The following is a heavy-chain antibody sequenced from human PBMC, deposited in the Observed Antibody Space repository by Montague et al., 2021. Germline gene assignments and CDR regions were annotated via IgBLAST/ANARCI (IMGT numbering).Heavy chain of an antibody. J-gene: IGHJ4*02. D-gene: IGHD3-22*01. CDR3: ARQGFYESGGFFI. CDR2: VFYSGAT. CDR1: GDSISGSY. Sequence: SETLSLTCSVSGDSISGSYWSWIRQPPGKGLEWIGSVFYSGATNYNPSLKSRVTMSADTSKNQVSLKVNSVTAADTAVYYCARQGFYESGGFFIWGLGTLVTVSS. V-gene: IGHV4-59*01.